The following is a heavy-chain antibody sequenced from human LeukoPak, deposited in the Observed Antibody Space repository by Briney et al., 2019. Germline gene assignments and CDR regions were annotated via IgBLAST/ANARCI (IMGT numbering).Heavy chain of an antibody. J-gene: IGHJ4*02. Sequence: GGSLRLSCAASGFTFSSYAMSWVRQAPGKGLEWGSAISGSGGSTYYADSVKGRFTISRDNSKNTLYLQMNSLRAEDTAVYYCAKDQGYSSSWFDYWGQGTLVTVSS. CDR2: ISGSGGST. CDR1: GFTFSSYA. V-gene: IGHV3-23*01. CDR3: AKDQGYSSSWFDY. D-gene: IGHD6-13*01.